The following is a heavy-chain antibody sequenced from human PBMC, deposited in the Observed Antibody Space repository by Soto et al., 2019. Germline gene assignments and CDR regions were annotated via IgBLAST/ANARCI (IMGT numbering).Heavy chain of an antibody. CDR1: GGTFSSYA. D-gene: IGHD3-10*01. V-gene: IGHV1-69*01. CDR2: IIPIFGTA. Sequence: QVQLVQSGAEVKKPGSSVKVSCKASGGTFSSYAISWVRQAPGQRLEWMGGIIPIFGTANYAQKFQGRVTSTADESTSTAYMELSSLRSEDTAVYYCARVIMVRGVRHWFDPWGQGTLVTVSS. CDR3: ARVIMVRGVRHWFDP. J-gene: IGHJ5*02.